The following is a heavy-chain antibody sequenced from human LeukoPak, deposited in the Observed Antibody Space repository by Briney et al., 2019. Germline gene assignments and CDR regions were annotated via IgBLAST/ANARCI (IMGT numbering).Heavy chain of an antibody. J-gene: IGHJ4*02. CDR2: ISYDGVYK. CDR1: GFTFRNYA. V-gene: IGHV3-30*04. CDR3: ARDEFDGYDLGPSIY. D-gene: IGHD5-12*01. Sequence: SGGSLRLSCAASGFTFRNYAMHWVRQTPEKGLEWVAVISYDGVYKNYADSVKGRFTISRDDPKNTLYLQMNSLRTEDTGLYYRARDEFDGYDLGPSIYWGQGTLVTVSS.